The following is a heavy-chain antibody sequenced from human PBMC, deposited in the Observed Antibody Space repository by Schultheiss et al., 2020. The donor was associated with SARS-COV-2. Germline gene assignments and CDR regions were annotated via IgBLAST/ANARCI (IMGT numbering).Heavy chain of an antibody. CDR2: IWYDGSNK. Sequence: GGSLRLSCAASGFTFSSYGMHWVRQAPGKGLEWVAVIWYDGSNKYYADSVKGRFTISRDNSKNTLYLQMNSLRAEDTAVYYCARDPPSQQLTPRGLDYWGQGTLVTVSS. D-gene: IGHD6-13*01. CDR1: GFTFSSYG. J-gene: IGHJ4*02. V-gene: IGHV3-33*01. CDR3: ARDPPSQQLTPRGLDY.